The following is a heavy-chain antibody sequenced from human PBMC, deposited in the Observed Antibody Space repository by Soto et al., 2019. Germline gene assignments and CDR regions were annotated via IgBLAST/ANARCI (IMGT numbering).Heavy chain of an antibody. Sequence: GGSLRLSCAASGFSFVDFSIHWVRQAPGKGLEWVSLISRNGYHTHYADSVKGRFTISRDKSKNSLYLQMNSLRPKDTAFYYCANEGEPPGYFDYWGPGTLVT. CDR2: ISRNGYHT. J-gene: IGHJ4*02. CDR1: GFSFVDFS. CDR3: ANEGEPPGYFDY. D-gene: IGHD3-16*01. V-gene: IGHV3-43D*04.